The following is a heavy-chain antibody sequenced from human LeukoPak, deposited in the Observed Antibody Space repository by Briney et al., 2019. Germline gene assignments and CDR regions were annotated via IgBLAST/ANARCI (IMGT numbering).Heavy chain of an antibody. J-gene: IGHJ5*02. CDR1: GGSISSGDYY. D-gene: IGHD2-2*01. CDR2: IYYSGST. Sequence: SETLSLTCTVSGGSISSGDYYWSWIRQPPGKGLEWIGYIYYSGSTYYNPSLKSRVTISVDTSKNQFSLKLGSVTAADTAVYYCARAGDIVVVPAARAGNWFDPWDQGTLVTVSS. V-gene: IGHV4-30-4*08. CDR3: ARAGDIVVVPAARAGNWFDP.